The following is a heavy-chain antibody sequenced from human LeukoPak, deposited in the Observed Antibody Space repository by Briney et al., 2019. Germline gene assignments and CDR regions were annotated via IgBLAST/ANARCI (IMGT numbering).Heavy chain of an antibody. V-gene: IGHV3-7*01. CDR2: IKQDGSEK. D-gene: IGHD1-1*01. J-gene: IGHJ4*02. CDR3: ARGHNVDY. Sequence: PGGSLRLSCAVSGFTFKSYWMTWVRQAPGKGLEWVANIKQDGSEKNYVDSVKGRFTISRDNAKNSLSLQMNSLSAEDTAVYYCARGHNVDYWGQGSLVTVSS. CDR1: GFTFKSYW.